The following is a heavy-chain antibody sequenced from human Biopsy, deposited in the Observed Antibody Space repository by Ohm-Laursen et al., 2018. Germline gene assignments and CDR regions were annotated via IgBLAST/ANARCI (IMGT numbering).Heavy chain of an antibody. Sequence: SLRLSCAASGVTLSGYDMNWVRQAPGKGLEWVSSISASSSYIYYADSVKGRFTVSRDNTKNTLYLQMNSLRAADTAIYFCATELLPPGVGGPWLDSWGQGTPVTVSS. CDR1: GVTLSGYD. V-gene: IGHV3-21*06. J-gene: IGHJ5*01. D-gene: IGHD3-10*01. CDR2: ISASSSYI. CDR3: ATELLPPGVGGPWLDS.